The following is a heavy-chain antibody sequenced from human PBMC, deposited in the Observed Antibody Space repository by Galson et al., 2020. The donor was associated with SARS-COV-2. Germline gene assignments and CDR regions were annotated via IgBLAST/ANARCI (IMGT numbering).Heavy chain of an antibody. CDR2: ISGSGGST. Sequence: GGSLRLSCAASGFTFSSYAMSWVRQAPGKGLEWVSAISGSGGSTYYADSVKGRFTISRDNSKNTLYLQMNSLRAEDTAVYYCASPRDYYDSSGFDYWGQGTLVTVSS. D-gene: IGHD3-22*01. CDR3: ASPRDYYDSSGFDY. V-gene: IGHV3-23*01. J-gene: IGHJ4*02. CDR1: GFTFSSYA.